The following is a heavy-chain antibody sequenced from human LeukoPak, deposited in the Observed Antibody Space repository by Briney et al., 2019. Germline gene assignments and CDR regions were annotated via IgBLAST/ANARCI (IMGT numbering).Heavy chain of an antibody. CDR2: IWYDGSNK. CDR1: GFTLSSYG. CDR3: ARRNSSSWHDAFDI. J-gene: IGHJ3*02. Sequence: GGSLRLSCAASGFTLSSYGMPWVRQAPGKGLEWVAVIWYDGSNKYYADSVKGRFTISRDNSKNTLYLQMNSLRAEDTAVYYCARRNSSSWHDAFDIWGQGTMVTVSS. V-gene: IGHV3-33*08. D-gene: IGHD6-13*01.